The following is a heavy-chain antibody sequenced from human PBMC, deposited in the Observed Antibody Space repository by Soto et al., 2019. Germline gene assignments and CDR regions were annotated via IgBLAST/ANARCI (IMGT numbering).Heavy chain of an antibody. D-gene: IGHD2-15*01. CDR2: INPNSGGT. Sequence: QVQLVQSGAEVKKPGASVKVSCKASGYTFTGYYMHWVRQAPGQGLEWMGWINPNSGGTNYAQKFQGRVTMTRDTSISTAYMELSRLRSDDTAVYYCARAGRYCSGGSCSDPDYWGQGTLVTVSS. V-gene: IGHV1-2*02. CDR3: ARAGRYCSGGSCSDPDY. CDR1: GYTFTGYY. J-gene: IGHJ4*02.